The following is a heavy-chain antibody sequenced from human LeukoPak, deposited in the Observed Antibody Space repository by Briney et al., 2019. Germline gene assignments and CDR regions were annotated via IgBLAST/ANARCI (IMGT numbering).Heavy chain of an antibody. V-gene: IGHV1-46*01. CDR1: GYSFTSYY. D-gene: IGHD6-19*01. CDR3: ARDLISSSGWDFDY. J-gene: IGHJ4*02. Sequence: ASVKVSCKASGYSFTSYYIHWVRQTPGQGLEWLGIINPAGGTTSYAPRCQDRFTMTSDTSTNTVYMELSSLRSEDTAVYYCARDLISSSGWDFDYWGQGSLVTVSS. CDR2: INPAGGTT.